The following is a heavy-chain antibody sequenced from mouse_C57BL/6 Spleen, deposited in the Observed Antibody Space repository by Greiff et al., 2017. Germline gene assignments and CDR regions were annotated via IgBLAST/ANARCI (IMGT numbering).Heavy chain of an antibody. CDR1: GFTFSDYG. Sequence: EVKLVESGGGLVKPGGSLKLSCAASGFTFSDYGMHWVRQAPEKGLEWVAYISSGSSTIYYADTVKGRFTISRDNATNTLFLQMSSLRSEDTAMYYCARDYGSRYAMDYWGQGTSVTVSS. J-gene: IGHJ4*01. CDR2: ISSGSSTI. CDR3: ARDYGSRYAMDY. D-gene: IGHD1-1*01. V-gene: IGHV5-17*01.